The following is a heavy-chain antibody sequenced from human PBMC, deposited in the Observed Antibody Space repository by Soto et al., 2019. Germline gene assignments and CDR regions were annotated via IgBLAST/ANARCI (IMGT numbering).Heavy chain of an antibody. CDR2: IKQDGSET. Sequence: GGSLRLSCVESGFTISNYWMSWFRQAPEKGLEWLANIKQDGSETYYVDSVKGRFTISRDNAKNSLHLQMYSLRVEDTAVYYCTRGRDLLFCTGTSGPGIDLWGLGTTVTVSS. J-gene: IGHJ6*02. V-gene: IGHV3-7*03. CDR3: TRGRDLLFCTGTSGPGIDL. D-gene: IGHD2-2*01. CDR1: GFTISNYW.